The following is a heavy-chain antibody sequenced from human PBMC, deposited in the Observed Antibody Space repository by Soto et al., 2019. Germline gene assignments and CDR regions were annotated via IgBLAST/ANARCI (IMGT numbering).Heavy chain of an antibody. J-gene: IGHJ4*02. CDR1: GGSFSGYY. CDR2: INHSGST. V-gene: IGHV4-34*01. CDR3: ARDKITGLFDY. D-gene: IGHD2-8*02. Sequence: QVPLQQWGAGLLKPSETLSLTCAVHGGSFSGYYWTWIRQPPGTGLEWIGEINHSGSTNYNPSLKRRVTISVDTSKNQFSLKLTSVTAADTAVYYCARDKITGLFDYWGQGTLVTVSS.